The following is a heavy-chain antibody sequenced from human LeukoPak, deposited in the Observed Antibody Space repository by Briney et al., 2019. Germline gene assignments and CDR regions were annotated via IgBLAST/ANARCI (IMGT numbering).Heavy chain of an antibody. D-gene: IGHD1-1*01. CDR1: GYTFTSYG. CDR2: ISAYNGNT. J-gene: IGHJ5*02. CDR3: ARFRGLERRRGDNWFDP. V-gene: IGHV1-18*01. Sequence: GASVKVSCKASGYTFTSYGISWVRQAPGQGLEWMGWISAYNGNTNYAQKLQGRVTMTTDTSTSTAYMELRSLRSDDTAVYYCARFRGLERRRGDNWFDPWGQGTLVTVSS.